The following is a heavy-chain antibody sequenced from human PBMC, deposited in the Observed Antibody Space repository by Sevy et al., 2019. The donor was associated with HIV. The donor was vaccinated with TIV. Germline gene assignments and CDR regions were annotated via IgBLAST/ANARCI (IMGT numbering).Heavy chain of an antibody. CDR1: GFTVNSNY. CDR2: IHSDDTT. Sequence: GGSLRLSCAASGFTVNSNYMTWVRQAPGKGLEGVSVIHSDDTTYHADSVKDRFTSSRDKFKYTLYLHMSSLRAEDTAVYYCARGKSGYGYALNYWGQGTLVTVSS. V-gene: IGHV3-66*01. J-gene: IGHJ4*02. D-gene: IGHD5-18*01. CDR3: ARGKSGYGYALNY.